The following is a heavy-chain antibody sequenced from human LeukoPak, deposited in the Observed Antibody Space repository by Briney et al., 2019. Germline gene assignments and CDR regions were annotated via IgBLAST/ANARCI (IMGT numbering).Heavy chain of an antibody. CDR1: GGSFSGYY. V-gene: IGHV4-34*01. CDR3: ARPIDTAMVTVFDY. D-gene: IGHD5-18*01. J-gene: IGHJ4*02. CDR2: INHSGST. Sequence: SETLSLTCAVYGGSFSGYYWSWIRQPPGKGLEWIGEINHSGSTNYNPSLKSRVTISVDTSKNQFSLKLSSVTAADTAVYYCARPIDTAMVTVFDYWGQGTLVTVSS.